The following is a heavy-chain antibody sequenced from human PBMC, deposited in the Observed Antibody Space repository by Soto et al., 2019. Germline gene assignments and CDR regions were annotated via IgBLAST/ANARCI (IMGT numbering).Heavy chain of an antibody. Sequence: GGSLRLSCAASGFTFSSYAMSWVRQAPGKGLEWVSAISGSGGSTYYADSVKGRFTISRDNSKNTLYLQMNSLRAEDTAVYYCAIDLLTSGITMIVVGIPFDYWGQGTLVTVSS. D-gene: IGHD3-22*01. J-gene: IGHJ4*02. CDR2: ISGSGGST. CDR1: GFTFSSYA. V-gene: IGHV3-23*01. CDR3: AIDLLTSGITMIVVGIPFDY.